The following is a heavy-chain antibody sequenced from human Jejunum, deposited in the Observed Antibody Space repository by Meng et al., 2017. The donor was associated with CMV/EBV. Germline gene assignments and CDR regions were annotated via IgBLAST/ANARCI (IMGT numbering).Heavy chain of an antibody. V-gene: IGHV4-34*01. CDR2: INYRGST. CDR3: ARCPRDDDSGYWFFDN. J-gene: IGHJ4*02. CDR1: GGSFSGYY. Sequence: LPGRGARLLKPSETLSLTCAVYGGSFSGYYWSWIRQPPGKGLEWIGEINYRGSTNYSPSLKSRVTMSLDTSKNQFSLKLTSVTAADTAMYYCARCPRDDDSGYWFFDNWGQGTLVTVSS. D-gene: IGHD3-22*01.